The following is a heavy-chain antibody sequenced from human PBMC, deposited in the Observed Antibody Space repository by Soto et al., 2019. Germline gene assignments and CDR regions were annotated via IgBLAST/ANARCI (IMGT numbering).Heavy chain of an antibody. V-gene: IGHV3-30-3*01. Sequence: GGSLRLSCAASGFTFSSYAMHWVRQAPGKGLEWVAVISYDGSNKYYADSVKGRITISRDNSKNTLYLQMNSLRAEDTAVYYCARDFSSSWYENYYYYGMDVWGQGTTVTVSS. J-gene: IGHJ6*02. D-gene: IGHD6-13*01. CDR1: GFTFSSYA. CDR2: ISYDGSNK. CDR3: ARDFSSSWYENYYYYGMDV.